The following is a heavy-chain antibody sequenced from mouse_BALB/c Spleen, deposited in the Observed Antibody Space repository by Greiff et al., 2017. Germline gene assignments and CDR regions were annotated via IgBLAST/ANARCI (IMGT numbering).Heavy chain of an antibody. CDR2: ISYDGST. D-gene: IGHD4-1*01. J-gene: IGHJ4*01. CDR1: GYSFTSGYL. Sequence: EVKLVESGPGLVKPCESLYLSCSVSGYSFTSGYLWYVIRQFPGNILEWRGYISYDGSTNYNASIKNRITITRDTSKNQFFLKMNSVTAEDTATYYGARAFHWGRWAMDDWGQGTSVTVSS. CDR3: ARAFHWGRWAMDD. V-gene: IGHV3-6*01.